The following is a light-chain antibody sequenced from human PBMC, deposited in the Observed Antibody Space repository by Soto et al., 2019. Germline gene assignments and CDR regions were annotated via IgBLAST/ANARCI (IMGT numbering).Light chain of an antibody. V-gene: IGLV4-60*02. J-gene: IGLJ3*02. CDR2: LEGSGNY. Sequence: QSVLTQSSSASASLGSSVKLTCTLSSGHSSYIIAWHQQQPGKAPRYLMKLEGSGNYNKGSGVPDRFSGSSSGADRYLTISNLQFEDEADYYCETWDSKIPWVFGGGTKVTVL. CDR1: SGHSSYI. CDR3: ETWDSKIPWV.